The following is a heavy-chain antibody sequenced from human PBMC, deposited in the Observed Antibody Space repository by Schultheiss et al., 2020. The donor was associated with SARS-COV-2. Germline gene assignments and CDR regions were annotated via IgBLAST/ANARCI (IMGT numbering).Heavy chain of an antibody. D-gene: IGHD3-22*01. CDR1: GYSFTSYW. CDR2: IDPSDSYT. CDR3: ATTRKTYYDSSGYYGES. V-gene: IGHV5-10-1*04. J-gene: IGHJ5*02. Sequence: GESLKISCKGSGYSFTSYWISWVRQMPGKGLEWMGRIDPSDSYTNYSPSFQGQVTISADKSISTAYLQWSSLKASDTAMYYCATTRKTYYDSSGYYGESWGQGTLVTVSS.